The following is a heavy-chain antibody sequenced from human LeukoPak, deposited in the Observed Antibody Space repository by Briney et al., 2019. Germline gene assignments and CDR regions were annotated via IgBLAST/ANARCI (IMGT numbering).Heavy chain of an antibody. CDR2: INHSGST. J-gene: IGHJ4*02. D-gene: IGHD2-21*01. Sequence: SETLSLTCAVYGESFSGYYWSWIRQPPGKGLEWIGEINHSGSTNYNPSLKSRVTISVDTSKNQFSLKLSSVTAADTAVYYCARGLRFPDYWGQGTLVTVSS. V-gene: IGHV4-34*01. CDR1: GESFSGYY. CDR3: ARGLRFPDY.